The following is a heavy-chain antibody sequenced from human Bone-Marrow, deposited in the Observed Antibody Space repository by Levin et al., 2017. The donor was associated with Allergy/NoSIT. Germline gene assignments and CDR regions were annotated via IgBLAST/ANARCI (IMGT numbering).Heavy chain of an antibody. V-gene: IGHV4-30-4*01. D-gene: IGHD3-22*01. CDR3: ARGGMYYHDSSGYPFDF. CDR1: RGSIGSSDYY. J-gene: IGHJ4*02. CDR2: IYYLVHT. Sequence: SQTLSLTCTVSRGSIGSSDYYWSWIRQTPGKGLEWIGCIYYLVHTYYDRSLKSRVAISVDTSKNQLSLKLRSVTAADTAVYYCARGGMYYHDSSGYPFDFWGQGTQVTVSS.